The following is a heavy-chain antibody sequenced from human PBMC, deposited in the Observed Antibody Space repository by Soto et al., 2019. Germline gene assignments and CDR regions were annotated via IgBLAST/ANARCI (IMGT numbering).Heavy chain of an antibody. Sequence: QVQLVQSGAEVKKPGSSVKVSCKASGGTFSSYAISWVRQAPGQGLEWMGGIIPIFGTANYAQKFQGRVTITADESXXTXYXXLSSLRSVDTAVYYCAVREWVLHPLPYYYYYGMDVWGQGTTVTVSS. CDR1: GGTFSSYA. CDR2: IIPIFGTA. J-gene: IGHJ6*02. CDR3: AVREWVLHPLPYYYYYGMDV. D-gene: IGHD3-3*01. V-gene: IGHV1-69*12.